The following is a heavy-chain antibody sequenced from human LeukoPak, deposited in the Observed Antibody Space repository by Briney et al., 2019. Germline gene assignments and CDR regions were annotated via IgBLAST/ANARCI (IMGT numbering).Heavy chain of an antibody. D-gene: IGHD6-13*01. V-gene: IGHV3-21*01. J-gene: IGHJ3*02. Sequence: GGSLRLSCAASGFTFSSYSMNWVRQAPGKGLEWVSSISSSSSYIYYADSVKGRFTISRDNAKNSLYLQMNSLRAEDTAVYYCARATIAAAGPDAFDIWGQGTMVTVSS. CDR2: ISSSSSYI. CDR3: ARATIAAAGPDAFDI. CDR1: GFTFSSYS.